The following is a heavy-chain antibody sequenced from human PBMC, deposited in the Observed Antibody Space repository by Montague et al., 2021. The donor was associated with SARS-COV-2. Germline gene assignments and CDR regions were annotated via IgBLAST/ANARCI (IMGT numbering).Heavy chain of an antibody. J-gene: IGHJ2*01. CDR2: INHSGST. V-gene: IGHV4-34*01. CDR1: GGSLSGYY. CDR3: ARRGRLGYRTIAAAGTYWYFDL. D-gene: IGHD6-13*01. Sequence: SETLSLTCAVYGGSLSGYYWSWIRQPPGKGLEWIGEINHSGSTNYNPSLKSRVTISVDTSKNQFSLKLSSVTAADTAVYYCARRGRLGYRTIAAAGTYWYFDLWGRRTLVTVSS.